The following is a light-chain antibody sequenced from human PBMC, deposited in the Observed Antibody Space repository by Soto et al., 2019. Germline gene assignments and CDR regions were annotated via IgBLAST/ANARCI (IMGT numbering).Light chain of an antibody. Sequence: QSALIQPPSVSGSPGQSVTISCTGTSSDVGSYDYVSCSQQHPVTVPKPMIYNVNTQPSGVPDRFSGSKSGSTASMTLSGLQTEDVANYYCCSYTSSAIHVVFGGGTKVTVL. CDR3: CSYTSSAIHVV. CDR2: NVN. CDR1: SSDVGSYDY. V-gene: IGLV2-11*01. J-gene: IGLJ2*01.